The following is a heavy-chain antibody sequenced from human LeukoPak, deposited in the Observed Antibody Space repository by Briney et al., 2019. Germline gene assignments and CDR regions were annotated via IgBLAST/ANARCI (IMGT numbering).Heavy chain of an antibody. Sequence: ASVKVSCKASGYTFSDYYIHWVRQAPGQGLEWMGWINPSSGGADYVQKFQGRVTMTRDTSISTVYMEVSRLISDDTAVYYCAREDSTGYSSLDYWGRGTLVTVSS. V-gene: IGHV1-2*02. CDR1: GYTFSDYY. CDR3: AREDSTGYSSLDY. D-gene: IGHD3-22*01. CDR2: INPSSGGA. J-gene: IGHJ4*02.